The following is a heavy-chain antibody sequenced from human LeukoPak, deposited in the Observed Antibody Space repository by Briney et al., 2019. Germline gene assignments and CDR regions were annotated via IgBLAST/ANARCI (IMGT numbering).Heavy chain of an antibody. CDR2: IYHSGST. CDR3: ARGQWDRDIVVVPGEYYFDY. Sequence: SETLSLTCTVSGGSISSGGYYWSWIRQPPGKGLEWIGYIYHSGSTYYNPSLKSRVTISVDRSKNQFSLKLSSVTAADTAVYYCARGQWDRDIVVVPGEYYFDYWGQGTLVTVSS. J-gene: IGHJ4*02. D-gene: IGHD2-2*01. CDR1: GGSISSGGYY. V-gene: IGHV4-30-2*01.